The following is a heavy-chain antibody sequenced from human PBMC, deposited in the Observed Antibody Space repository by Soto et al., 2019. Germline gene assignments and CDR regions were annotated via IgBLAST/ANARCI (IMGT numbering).Heavy chain of an antibody. CDR2: IIPILGIA. D-gene: IGHD3-10*01. J-gene: IGHJ4*02. CDR3: ARDRGYYGSGSLWPWDY. Sequence: QVQLVQSGAEVKKPGSSVKVSCKASGGTFSSYTISWVRQAPGQGLEWMGRIIPILGIANYAQKFQGRVTITEDKSTRTAYMELSSLRSEDTVVYYCARDRGYYGSGSLWPWDYWGRGTLVTVSS. CDR1: GGTFSSYT. V-gene: IGHV1-69*08.